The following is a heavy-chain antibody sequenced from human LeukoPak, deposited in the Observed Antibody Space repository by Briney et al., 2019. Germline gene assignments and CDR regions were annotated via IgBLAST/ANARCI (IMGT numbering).Heavy chain of an antibody. J-gene: IGHJ6*04. CDR3: ATAPKDIVVVPAAVNEYYGMDV. D-gene: IGHD2-2*01. CDR2: VIPIFGTA. CDR1: GGTFSSYA. V-gene: IGHV1-69*13. Sequence: ASVTVSCKASGGTFSSYAISWVRQAPGQGLEWMGGVIPIFGTANYAQKFQGRVTITADESTSTAYMELSSLRSEDTAAYYCATAPKDIVVVPAAVNEYYGMDVWGKGTTVTVSS.